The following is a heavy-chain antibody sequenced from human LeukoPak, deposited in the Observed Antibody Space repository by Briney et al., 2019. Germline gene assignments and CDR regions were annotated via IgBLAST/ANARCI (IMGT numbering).Heavy chain of an antibody. CDR2: ISYSGST. CDR3: ARQGAYCSSTSCYLRFFDY. CDR1: GGSISSSSYY. D-gene: IGHD2-2*01. J-gene: IGHJ4*02. Sequence: SETLPLTCTVSGGSISSSSYYWGWIRQPPGKGLEWIGSISYSGSTYYNPSLKSRVTISVDTSKNQFSLKLTSVTAADTAVYYCARQGAYCSSTSCYLRFFDYWGQGTLVTVSS. V-gene: IGHV4-39*01.